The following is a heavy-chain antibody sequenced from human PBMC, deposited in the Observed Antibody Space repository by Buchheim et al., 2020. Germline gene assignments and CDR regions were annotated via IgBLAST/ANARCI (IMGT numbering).Heavy chain of an antibody. V-gene: IGHV3-74*01. Sequence: EVQLVESGGGLVQPGGSLRLSCAASGFTFSSYWMHWVRQAPGKGLVWVSRITSDGSDTSHADSVKGRFTISRANAKNTLYLQMNSLRAEDTAVYYCVRVGVYDSSASHFDYWGQGTL. CDR1: GFTFSSYW. D-gene: IGHD3-22*01. CDR2: ITSDGSDT. CDR3: VRVGVYDSSASHFDY. J-gene: IGHJ4*02.